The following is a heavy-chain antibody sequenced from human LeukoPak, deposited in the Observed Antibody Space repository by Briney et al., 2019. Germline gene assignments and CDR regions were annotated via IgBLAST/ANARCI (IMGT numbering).Heavy chain of an antibody. D-gene: IGHD3-16*01. CDR2: IHPGDSDT. J-gene: IGHJ4*02. CDR3: ARRRGSLYSFDY. Sequence: GESLKISCQGSGYSFTTYWIAWVRQMPGKGLEWMGIIHPGDSDTRYSPSFQGQVTISADKSINTAYLQWNSLKASDTATYFCARRRGSLYSFDYWGQGTLVTVPS. CDR1: GYSFTTYW. V-gene: IGHV5-51*01.